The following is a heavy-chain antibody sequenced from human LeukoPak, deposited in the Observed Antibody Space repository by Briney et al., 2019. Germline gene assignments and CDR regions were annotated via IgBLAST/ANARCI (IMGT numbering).Heavy chain of an antibody. D-gene: IGHD2-21*02. CDR2: IIPILGIA. CDR1: GGTFSSYA. Sequence: SVKVSCKASGGTFSSYAISWVRQAPGQGLEWMGRIIPILGIANYAQKFQGSVTITADKSTSTAYMELSSLRSEDTAVYYCARDYCGGDCQNYYYYYGMDVWGQGTTVTVSS. J-gene: IGHJ6*02. CDR3: ARDYCGGDCQNYYYYYGMDV. V-gene: IGHV1-69*04.